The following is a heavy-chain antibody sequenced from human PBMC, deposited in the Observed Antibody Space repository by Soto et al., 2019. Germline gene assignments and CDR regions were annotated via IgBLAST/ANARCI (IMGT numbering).Heavy chain of an antibody. D-gene: IGHD2-8*02. J-gene: IGHJ6*02. CDR1: GDTFSSYA. CDR3: ARGVLAAYASYYYYYGMDV. CDR2: IIPIFGTA. Sequence: SVKVSCKASGDTFSSYAISWVRQAPGQGLEWMGGIIPIFGTANYAQKFQGRVTITADESTSTAYMELSSLRSEDTAVYYCARGVLAAYASYYYYYGMDVWGQGTTVTVSS. V-gene: IGHV1-69*13.